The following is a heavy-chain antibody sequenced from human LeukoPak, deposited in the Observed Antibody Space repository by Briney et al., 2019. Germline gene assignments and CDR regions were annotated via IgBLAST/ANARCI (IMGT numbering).Heavy chain of an antibody. CDR1: GGSISSYY. CDR3: MSALGT. Sequence: NPSETLSLTCTVSGGSISSYYWSWIRQPAGEGLEWIGLISAQGSISFNPSLKSRITMSIDTSKNQFSLNLSSMTAADTAVYYCMSALGTWGQGTLVTVSS. D-gene: IGHD1-26*01. J-gene: IGHJ5*02. V-gene: IGHV4-4*07. CDR2: ISAQGSI.